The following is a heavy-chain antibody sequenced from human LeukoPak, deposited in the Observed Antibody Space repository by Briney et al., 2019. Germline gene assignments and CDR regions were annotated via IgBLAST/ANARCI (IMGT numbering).Heavy chain of an antibody. CDR3: ARVRIETAGRGLDY. D-gene: IGHD6-13*01. Sequence: ASVKVSCKASGYTFTGHYMHWVRQAPGQGLEWMGWVSPYSGDTNYAQSFQGRVTMTRDTSINTVYMELNSLTSDDTAVYFRARVRIETAGRGLDYWGQGTPVIVSS. V-gene: IGHV1-2*02. CDR2: VSPYSGDT. CDR1: GYTFTGHY. J-gene: IGHJ4*02.